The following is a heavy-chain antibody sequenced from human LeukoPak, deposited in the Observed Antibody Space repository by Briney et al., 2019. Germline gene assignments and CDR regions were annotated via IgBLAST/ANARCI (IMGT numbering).Heavy chain of an antibody. CDR1: GFTVSSSY. CDR3: ARGPDRFDY. D-gene: IGHD3-16*02. V-gene: IGHV3-66*01. J-gene: IGHJ4*02. CDR2: IYSGGST. Sequence: GGSLRLSCAASGFTVSSSYMRWVRQAPGKGLEWVSVIYSGGSTYYTDSVKGRFTISRDNSKNTLYLQMNSLRAEDTAVYYSARGPDRFDYWGQGTLVTVSS.